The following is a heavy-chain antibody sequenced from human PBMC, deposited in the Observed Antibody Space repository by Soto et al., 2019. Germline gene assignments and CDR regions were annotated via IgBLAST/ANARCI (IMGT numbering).Heavy chain of an antibody. Sequence: QVQLVQSGAEVKKPGASVKVSCRASGYTFTNYGISWVRQAPGQGLEWMGWISGYNANINYAKRLQGSVTMTTDTSTSTSYMELRSLRSDDTAVYYCARDGGVTLVRGVTGYYGMDVWGQGTTVTVSS. CDR3: ARDGGVTLVRGVTGYYGMDV. CDR1: GYTFTNYG. V-gene: IGHV1-18*04. CDR2: ISGYNANI. D-gene: IGHD3-10*01. J-gene: IGHJ6*02.